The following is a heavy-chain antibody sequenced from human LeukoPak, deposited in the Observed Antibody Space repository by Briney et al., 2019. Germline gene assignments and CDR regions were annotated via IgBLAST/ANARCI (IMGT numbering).Heavy chain of an antibody. Sequence: PSETLSLTCTVSGGSISSGSYYWSWIRQPAGKGLEWIGRIYTSGSTYYNPSLKSRVTISVDTSKNQFSLKLSSVTAADTAVYYCATGGLYSNYVDYWGQGTLVTVSS. CDR1: GGSISSGSYY. CDR2: IYTSGST. CDR3: ATGGLYSNYVDY. D-gene: IGHD4-11*01. J-gene: IGHJ4*02. V-gene: IGHV4-61*02.